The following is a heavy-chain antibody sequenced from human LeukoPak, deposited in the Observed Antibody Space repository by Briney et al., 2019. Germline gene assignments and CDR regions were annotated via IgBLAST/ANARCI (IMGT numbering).Heavy chain of an antibody. V-gene: IGHV1-2*02. D-gene: IGHD7-27*01. CDR3: ARETLLGTKDFDY. CDR1: GYTFTAYY. CDR2: INSNSGGT. Sequence: ASVKVSCKASGYTFTAYYMHRVRQAPGQGLEWMGWINSNSGGTGSAQKFQDRVTMTRDTSIRTAYMELSRLRSDDTAVYYCARETLLGTKDFDYWGQGTLVTVSS. J-gene: IGHJ4*02.